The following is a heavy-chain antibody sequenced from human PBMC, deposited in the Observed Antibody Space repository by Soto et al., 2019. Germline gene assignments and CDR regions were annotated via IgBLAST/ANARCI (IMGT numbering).Heavy chain of an antibody. J-gene: IGHJ4*02. V-gene: IGHV1-3*01. Sequence: QVQLEQSGAEVKKPGASVKVSCKTSGYTFTSYTLHWVRQAPGQGLEWMGWINAGNGREKYSQRFRDRVSLSTDKSAATAYRELRTLRSKATAMYYCARGGGGVGEASFDSWGQGTLVTVSS. CDR2: INAGNGRE. CDR1: GYTFTSYT. D-gene: IGHD3-10*01. CDR3: ARGGGGVGEASFDS.